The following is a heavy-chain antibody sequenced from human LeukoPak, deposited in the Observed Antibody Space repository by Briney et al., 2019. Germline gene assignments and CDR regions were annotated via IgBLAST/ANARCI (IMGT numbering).Heavy chain of an antibody. CDR1: GFTFSSYA. CDR2: ISGSGGST. CDR3: AKVYLRYFDWLPLFDY. D-gene: IGHD3-9*01. Sequence: GGSLRLSCAASGFTFSSYAMSWVRQAPGKGLEWVSAISGSGGSTYYADSVKGRFTISRDNSKNTLYLQMNSLRAEDTAVYYCAKVYLRYFDWLPLFDYWGQGTLVTVSS. V-gene: IGHV3-23*01. J-gene: IGHJ4*02.